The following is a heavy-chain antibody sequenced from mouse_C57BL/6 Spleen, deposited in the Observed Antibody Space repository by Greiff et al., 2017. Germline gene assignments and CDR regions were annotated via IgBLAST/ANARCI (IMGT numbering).Heavy chain of an antibody. V-gene: IGHV1-15*01. J-gene: IGHJ3*01. D-gene: IGHD2-5*01. CDR3: TRGGYYSNPWFAY. CDR1: GYTFTDYE. Sequence: VQLVESGAELVRPGASVTLSCKASGYTFTDYEMHWVKQTPVHGLEWIGAIDPETGGTAYNQKFKGKAILTADKSSSTAYMELRSLTSEDSAVYYCTRGGYYSNPWFAYWGQGTLVTVSA. CDR2: IDPETGGT.